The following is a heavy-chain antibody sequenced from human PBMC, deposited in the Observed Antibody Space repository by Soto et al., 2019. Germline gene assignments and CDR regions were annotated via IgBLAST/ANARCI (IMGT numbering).Heavy chain of an antibody. D-gene: IGHD3-22*01. CDR2: IDSDGRNT. CDR3: VRDYDSSGFYSGH. V-gene: IGHV3-74*03. Sequence: GGSLRLSCAASGFTFSSYWMHWVRQSPGKGLVWVSQIDSDGRNTTYADTVKGRFTVSRDNAKNKLFLQMNSLRAEDTAVYYCVRDYDSSGFYSGHWGQGTLVTVS. CDR1: GFTFSSYW. J-gene: IGHJ4*02.